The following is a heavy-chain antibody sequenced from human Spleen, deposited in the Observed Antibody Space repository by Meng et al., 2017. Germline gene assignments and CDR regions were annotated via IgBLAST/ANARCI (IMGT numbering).Heavy chain of an antibody. V-gene: IGHV4-31*03. CDR3: ASHRAGPGQLDAFDI. J-gene: IGHJ3*02. Sequence: SETLSLTCTVSGGSISSGGYYWNWIRQHPGKGLEWIGYIFYGGSTYYNPSLKSRPTISVDTSKNQFSLMLTSVTAADTAVYYCASHRAGPGQLDAFDIWGQGTMVTVSS. CDR1: GGSISSGGYY. CDR2: IFYGGST. D-gene: IGHD1-1*01.